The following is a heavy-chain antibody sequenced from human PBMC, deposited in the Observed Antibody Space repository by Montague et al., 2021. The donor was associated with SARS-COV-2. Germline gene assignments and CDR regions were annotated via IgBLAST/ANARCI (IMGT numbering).Heavy chain of an antibody. D-gene: IGHD6-6*01. CDR2: VSGSGSNK. J-gene: IGHJ6*02. CDR3: AKEGSISSEYYGMDV. V-gene: IGHV3-23*01. Sequence: SLRLSCAASGFSFSSFAMTWVRQAAGKGLEWVSTVSGSGSNKYYRDSVKGRFIISRDNSKNTLFLQMNSLRAEDTAVYFCAKEGSISSEYYGMDVWSQGTTVSVSS. CDR1: GFSFSSFA.